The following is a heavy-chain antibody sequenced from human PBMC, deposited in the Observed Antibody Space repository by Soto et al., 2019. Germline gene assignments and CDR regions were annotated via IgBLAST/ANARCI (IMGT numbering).Heavy chain of an antibody. D-gene: IGHD5-18*01. J-gene: IGHJ6*02. CDR3: ARPTAMADYYYYGMDV. CDR1: GFTFSSYG. V-gene: IGHV3-33*01. Sequence: SGGSLRLSCAASGFTFSSYGMHWVRQAPGKGLEWVSVICYDGSNKYYADSVKGRFTISSDNFNNTLYLQMNSLRAEDTAVYYCARPTAMADYYYYGMDVWGQGTTVTVSS. CDR2: ICYDGSNK.